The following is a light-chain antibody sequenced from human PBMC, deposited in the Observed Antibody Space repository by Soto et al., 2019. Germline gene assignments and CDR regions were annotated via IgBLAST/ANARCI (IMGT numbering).Light chain of an antibody. Sequence: EIVMTQSPATLSASPGEGATLSCRASERLTTNLAWYQQSPGQAPRLLIYGTYTRPTGIPTRFSGSGTGTEFTLTISSLESEDFAVYYCQQYNKWPRTFGGGTKVDIK. CDR3: QQYNKWPRT. CDR2: GTY. CDR1: ERLTTN. J-gene: IGKJ4*01. V-gene: IGKV3D-15*01.